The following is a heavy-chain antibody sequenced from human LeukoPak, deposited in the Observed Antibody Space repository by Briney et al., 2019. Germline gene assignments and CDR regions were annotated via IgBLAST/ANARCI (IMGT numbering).Heavy chain of an antibody. V-gene: IGHV1-8*01. J-gene: IGHJ6*04. Sequence: ASVKVSCKASGYTFTSYDINWVRQATGQGLEWMGWMNPNSGNTGYAQKFQGRVTMTRNTSISTAYMELSSLRSEDTAVYYCARGWGVVPAVAMDVWGKGTTVTVSS. CDR2: MNPNSGNT. D-gene: IGHD2-2*01. CDR3: ARGWGVVPAVAMDV. CDR1: GYTFTSYD.